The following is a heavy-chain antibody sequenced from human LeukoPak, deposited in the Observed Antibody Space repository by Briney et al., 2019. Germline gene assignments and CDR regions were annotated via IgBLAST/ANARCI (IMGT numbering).Heavy chain of an antibody. J-gene: IGHJ4*02. CDR3: ARSVLVGASKGDFDY. Sequence: KPSETLSLTCTVSGGSISSGGYYWSWIRQHPGKGLEWIGYIYYSGSTYYNPSLKSRVTISVDTSKNQFSLKLSSVTAADTAVYYCARSVLVGASKGDFDYWGQGTLVTVSS. CDR1: GGSISSGGYY. V-gene: IGHV4-31*03. D-gene: IGHD1-26*01. CDR2: IYYSGST.